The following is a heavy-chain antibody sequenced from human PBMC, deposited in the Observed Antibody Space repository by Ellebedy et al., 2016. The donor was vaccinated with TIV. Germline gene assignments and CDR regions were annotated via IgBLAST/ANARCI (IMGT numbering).Heavy chain of an antibody. Sequence: ASVKVSCXASGYTFTSYGISWVRQAPGQGLEWMGWISAYNGNTNYAQKFQGRVTMTRNTSISTAYMELSSLRSEDTAVYYCARGPLDVWGQGTTVTVSS. CDR2: ISAYNGNT. CDR3: ARGPLDV. V-gene: IGHV1-18*04. CDR1: GYTFTSYG. J-gene: IGHJ6*02.